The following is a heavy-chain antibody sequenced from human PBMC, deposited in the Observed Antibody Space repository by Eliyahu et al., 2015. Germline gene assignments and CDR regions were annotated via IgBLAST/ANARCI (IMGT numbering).Heavy chain of an antibody. D-gene: IGHD4-23*01. CDR3: ARRGQGNGGKGAFDI. CDR1: TGSFSGYY. V-gene: IGHV4-34*01. CDR2: INQGGNT. Sequence: QGQLQQWGAGLLKPSETLSLTCAVYTGSFSGYYWSWIRQPPGKGLEWIGEINQGGNTNYNPSLKSRVTISEDTSKNQFSLKLTSVTAADTAVYYCARRGQGNGGKGAFDIWGQGTMVTVSS. J-gene: IGHJ3*02.